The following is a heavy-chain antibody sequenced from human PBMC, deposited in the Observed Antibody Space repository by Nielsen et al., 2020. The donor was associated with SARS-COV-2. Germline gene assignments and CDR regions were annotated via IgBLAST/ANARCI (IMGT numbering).Heavy chain of an antibody. Sequence: SETLSLTCAVSGGSISSGGYSWSWIRQPPGKGLEWIGYIYHSGSTYYNPSLKSRVTISVDRSTNQFSLKLSSVTAADTAVYYCARYIVAPIPTLDDAFDIWGQGTMVTVSS. V-gene: IGHV4-30-2*01. CDR2: IYHSGST. D-gene: IGHD5-12*01. J-gene: IGHJ3*02. CDR3: ARYIVAPIPTLDDAFDI. CDR1: GGSISSGGYS.